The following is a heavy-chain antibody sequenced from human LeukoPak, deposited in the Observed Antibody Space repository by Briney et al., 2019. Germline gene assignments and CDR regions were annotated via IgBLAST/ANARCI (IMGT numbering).Heavy chain of an antibody. V-gene: IGHV4-4*02. CDR1: GDSINSLDL. CDR3: ARSGPSYDYVWGSYRQYNWFDP. D-gene: IGHD3-16*02. J-gene: IGHJ5*02. Sequence: PSGTLSLTCTVSGDSINSLDLWSWVRQPPGKGLEWIGEMYLSGTTHSNPSVKSRVTISIDKSKNQFFLNLSSVTAADTAVYYCARSGPSYDYVWGSYRQYNWFDPWGQGTLVTVSS. CDR2: MYLSGTT.